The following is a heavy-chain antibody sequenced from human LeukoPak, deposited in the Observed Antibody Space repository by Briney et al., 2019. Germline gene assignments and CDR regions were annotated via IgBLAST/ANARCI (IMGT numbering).Heavy chain of an antibody. CDR2: INPGGGST. J-gene: IGHJ6*02. V-gene: IGHV1-46*01. CDR3: TRADFGGKSDYYFHGLDV. Sequence: ASVKVSCKVSGYTLTELSMHWVRQAPGQGLEWMGIINPGGGSTSYAQKFQGRVTMTRDTSTSTVYMELSSLRSEDTAVYYCTRADFGGKSDYYFHGLDVWGQGTTVTVSS. CDR1: GYTLTELS. D-gene: IGHD4-23*01.